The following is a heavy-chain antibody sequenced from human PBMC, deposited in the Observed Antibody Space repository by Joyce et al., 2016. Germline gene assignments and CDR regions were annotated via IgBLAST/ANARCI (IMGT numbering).Heavy chain of an antibody. CDR2: IYYGGSI. D-gene: IGHD2-21*01. CDR3: ARGVVVRDWYFDL. J-gene: IGHJ2*01. V-gene: IGHV4-38-2*01. CDR1: GYSISSGYY. Sequence: QVQLQESGPGLVKPSETLSLTCAVSGYSISSGYYWGWIRQPPGKGLEWIGSIYYGGSIYYNPTLKSRATISVDTSKNQFSLKLNSVTAADTAVYYCARGVVVRDWYFDLWAVAPWSLSPQ.